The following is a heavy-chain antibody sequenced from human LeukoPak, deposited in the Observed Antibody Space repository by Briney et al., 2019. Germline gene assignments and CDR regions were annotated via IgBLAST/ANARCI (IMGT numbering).Heavy chain of an antibody. CDR2: ISSSSSYT. CDR1: GFTFSSYS. D-gene: IGHD5-12*01. J-gene: IGHJ6*03. Sequence: GGSLRLSCASSGFTFSSYSMNWVRQAPGKGLEWVSSISSSSSYTYYADSVKGRFTISRDNAKNSLYLQMNSLRAEDTAVYYCAKELSGYDFDEEDYYYMDVWGKGTTVTVSS. V-gene: IGHV3-21*01. CDR3: AKELSGYDFDEEDYYYMDV.